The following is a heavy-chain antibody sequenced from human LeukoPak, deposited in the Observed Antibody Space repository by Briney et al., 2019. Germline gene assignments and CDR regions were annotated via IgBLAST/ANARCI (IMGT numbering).Heavy chain of an antibody. CDR3: ARKIAVAADFDY. CDR1: GYTFTGYY. Sequence: ASVKVSCKASGYTFTGYYMHWVRQAPGQGLEWMGRINPNSGGTNYAQKFQGRVTMTRDTFISTAYMELSRLRSDDTAVYYCARKIAVAADFDYWGQGTLVTVSS. CDR2: INPNSGGT. V-gene: IGHV1-2*06. J-gene: IGHJ4*02. D-gene: IGHD6-19*01.